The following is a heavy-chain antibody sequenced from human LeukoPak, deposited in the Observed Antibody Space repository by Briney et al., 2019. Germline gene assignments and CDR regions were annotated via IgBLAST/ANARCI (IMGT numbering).Heavy chain of an antibody. Sequence: GGSLRLSCAASGLTFSDFWMHWVRQPPGKGLVWVALVKGDGRTTIYADSVKGRFTISRDNAKNALYLQMNSLRADDSGVYYCATGHSYGYDYWGQGVLVTVSS. CDR3: ATGHSYGYDY. CDR2: VKGDGRTT. V-gene: IGHV3-74*01. CDR1: GLTFSDFW. J-gene: IGHJ4*02. D-gene: IGHD5-18*01.